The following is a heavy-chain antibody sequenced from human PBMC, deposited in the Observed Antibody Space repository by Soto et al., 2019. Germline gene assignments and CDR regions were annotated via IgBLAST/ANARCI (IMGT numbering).Heavy chain of an antibody. V-gene: IGHV3-23*01. CDR1: GITISNYP. CDR3: MKDDGGYPSIVPH. D-gene: IGHD1-26*01. CDR2: ISGSGDRT. Sequence: GGSLRLSCAASGITISNYPMSWVRQAPGKGLDWVSGISGSGDRTYYADSAKGRFTISKDISRNSLSLQLDSLGVEDTAVYFCMKDDGGYPSIVPHWAQGSLVTVSS. J-gene: IGHJ4*02.